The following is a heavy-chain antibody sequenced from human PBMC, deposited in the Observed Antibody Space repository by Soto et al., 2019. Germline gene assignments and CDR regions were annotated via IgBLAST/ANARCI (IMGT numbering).Heavy chain of an antibody. CDR1: GFTFCDYA. CDR3: SRGQQLKLAFDI. J-gene: IGHJ3*02. Sequence: PGGSLRLSCTASGFTFCDYAMSWFRQAPGKGLEWVGFIRSKAYGGTTEYAASVKGRFTISRDDSKSIAYLQMNSLKTEDTAVYYWSRGQQLKLAFDIWGQGTMVTVS. V-gene: IGHV3-49*03. D-gene: IGHD6-13*01. CDR2: IRSKAYGGTT.